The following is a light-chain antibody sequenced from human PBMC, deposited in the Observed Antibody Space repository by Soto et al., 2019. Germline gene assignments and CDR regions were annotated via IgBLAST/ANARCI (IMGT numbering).Light chain of an antibody. CDR1: QSVGTN. J-gene: IGKJ2*01. CDR2: GAS. Sequence: EMVMTQSPATLSVSPGERVTLSCRASQSVGTNFAWHQQKPGQAPRLLIYGASTRATGIPTRFSASGSGTELTLTISSLQSEDIAVYYCQQYSTWPYTFGQGTRLEI. V-gene: IGKV3-15*01. CDR3: QQYSTWPYT.